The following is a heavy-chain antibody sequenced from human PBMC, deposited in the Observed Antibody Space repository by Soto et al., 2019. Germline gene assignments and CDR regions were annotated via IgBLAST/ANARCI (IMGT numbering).Heavy chain of an antibody. J-gene: IGHJ6*02. Sequence: QVQLVQSGAEVKKPGSSVKVSFKASGGTFSSYAISWVRQAPGQGLEWMGGIIPIFGTANYAQKFQGRVTITADESTSTAYMELSSLRSEDTAVYYCARDRAPPAGTSTYYYYYYGMDVWGQGTTVTVSS. D-gene: IGHD6-13*01. CDR2: IIPIFGTA. CDR1: GGTFSSYA. CDR3: ARDRAPPAGTSTYYYYYYGMDV. V-gene: IGHV1-69*01.